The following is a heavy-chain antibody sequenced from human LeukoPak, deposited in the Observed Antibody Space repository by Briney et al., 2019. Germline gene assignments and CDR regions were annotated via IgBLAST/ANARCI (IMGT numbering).Heavy chain of an antibody. CDR2: IRKDGIEK. Sequence: GGSLRLSCAASGFTFSDYWVNWVRQAPGKGLEWVVNIRKDGIEKYYVDSMKGRFTVSRDNAKNSLYLQMNSLRVEDTAVYYCARAYQLLSGWFDPWGQGTLVTVSS. J-gene: IGHJ5*02. D-gene: IGHD2-2*01. V-gene: IGHV3-7*01. CDR3: ARAYQLLSGWFDP. CDR1: GFTFSDYW.